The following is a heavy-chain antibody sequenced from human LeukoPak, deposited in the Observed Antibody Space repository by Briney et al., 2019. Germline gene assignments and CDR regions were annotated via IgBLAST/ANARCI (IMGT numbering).Heavy chain of an antibody. CDR1: GGSFSSSSYY. J-gene: IGHJ4*02. CDR3: VRMYGSGSYLYYFDY. Sequence: PSETLSLTCTVSGGSFSSSSYYWGWIRQPPGKGLEWIGSIYYTGNTYYNPSLKSRVTISVDTSKSQFSLRLSSVTAADTAVYYCVRMYGSGSYLYYFDYWAQGTLVTVSS. CDR2: IYYTGNT. D-gene: IGHD3-10*01. V-gene: IGHV4-39*01.